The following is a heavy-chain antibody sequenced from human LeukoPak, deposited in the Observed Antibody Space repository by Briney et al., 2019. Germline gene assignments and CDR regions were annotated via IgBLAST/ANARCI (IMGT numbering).Heavy chain of an antibody. D-gene: IGHD3-22*01. CDR1: GYTFTSYA. CDR2: INTNTGNP. V-gene: IGHV7-4-1*02. CDR3: ARESGYYYDSSGPDPGAY. J-gene: IGHJ4*02. Sequence: VASVKVSCKASGYTFTSYAMNWVRQAPGQGLEWMGWINTNTGNPTYAQGFTGRFVFSLDTSVSTAYLQISSLKAEDTAVYYCARESGYYYDSSGPDPGAYWGQGTLVTVSS.